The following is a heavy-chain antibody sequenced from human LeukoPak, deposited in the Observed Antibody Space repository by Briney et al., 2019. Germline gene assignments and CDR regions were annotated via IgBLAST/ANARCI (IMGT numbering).Heavy chain of an antibody. J-gene: IGHJ4*02. Sequence: PSETLSLTCAVYGGSFSGYYWSWIRQPPGKGLEWIGEINHSGSTNYNPSLKSRVTISVDTSKNQFSLKLSSVTAADAAVYYCAGGIAAAGSPLYYFDYWGQGTLVTVSS. CDR1: GGSFSGYY. CDR2: INHSGST. D-gene: IGHD6-13*01. V-gene: IGHV4-34*01. CDR3: AGGIAAAGSPLYYFDY.